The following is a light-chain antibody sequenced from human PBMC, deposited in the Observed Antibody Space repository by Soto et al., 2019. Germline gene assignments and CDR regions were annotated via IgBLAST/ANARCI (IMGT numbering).Light chain of an antibody. CDR1: QSLVYSDGYTY. Sequence: EVVMTQSPLSLSVTLGQPASISCRSSQSLVYSDGYTYLNWFQQRPGLPPRRLIYRISNRDSGVPDRFSGSGAGTDFTLKISRVEAEDVGVYYCMQATQPYTFGQGTKLEIK. V-gene: IGKV2-30*01. CDR2: RIS. CDR3: MQATQPYT. J-gene: IGKJ2*01.